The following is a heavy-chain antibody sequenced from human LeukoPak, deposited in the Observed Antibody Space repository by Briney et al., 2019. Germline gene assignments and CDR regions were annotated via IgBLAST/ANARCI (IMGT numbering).Heavy chain of an antibody. D-gene: IGHD5-18*01. CDR2: IYYSGST. V-gene: IGHV4-39*07. J-gene: IGHJ4*02. CDR1: GGSISSSSYY. Sequence: MTSETLSLTCTVSGGSISSSSYYWGWIRQPPGKGLEWIGSIYYSGSTYYNPSLKSRVTISVDTSKNQFSLKLSSVTAADTAVYYCARESVAAAMGYWGQGTLVTVSS. CDR3: ARESVAAAMGY.